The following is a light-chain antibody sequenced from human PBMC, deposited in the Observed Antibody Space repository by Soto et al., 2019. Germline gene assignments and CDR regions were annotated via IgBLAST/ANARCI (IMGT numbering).Light chain of an antibody. CDR1: SGHSSYA. V-gene: IGLV4-69*01. Sequence: QSVLTQSPSASASLGASVKITCTLSSGHSSYAIEWHQQQPEKGTRYLMKLNSDSSHSTGDGTHHLSSGSSAGADRYLTTCRQDADDEADYYCQYWGTGIRLVFGGGTKLTVL. CDR2: LNSDSSH. J-gene: IGLJ2*01. CDR3: QYWGTGIRLV.